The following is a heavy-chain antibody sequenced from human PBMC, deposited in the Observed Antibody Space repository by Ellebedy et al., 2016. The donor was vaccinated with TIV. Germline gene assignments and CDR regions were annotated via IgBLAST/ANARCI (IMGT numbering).Heavy chain of an antibody. D-gene: IGHD5-18*01. CDR3: ASYVDTAMVFDY. CDR2: ISGSGGST. Sequence: LSLTCAASGFTFRSHAMSWVRQAPGKGLEWVSGISGSGGSTYYADSVKGRFPISRDNSKNTLYRQMNSLRAEDTAVYYCASYVDTAMVFDYWGQGTLVTVSS. J-gene: IGHJ4*02. V-gene: IGHV3-23*01. CDR1: GFTFRSHA.